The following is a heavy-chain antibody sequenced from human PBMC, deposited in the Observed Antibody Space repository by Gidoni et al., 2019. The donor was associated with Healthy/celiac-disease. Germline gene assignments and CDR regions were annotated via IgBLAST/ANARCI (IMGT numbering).Heavy chain of an antibody. V-gene: IGHV1-2*02. D-gene: IGHD2-8*01. CDR3: ARVPLGYCTNGVCYYYYGMDV. CDR2: INPNSGGT. CDR1: GYTFTGSY. Sequence: QVQLVQSGAEVKKPGASVKVSFKASGYTFTGSYMPWVRQAPGQGLEWRGWINPNSGGTNYAQKFQGRVTMTRDTSISTAYMELSRLRSDDTAVYYCARVPLGYCTNGVCYYYYGMDVWGQGTTVTVSS. J-gene: IGHJ6*02.